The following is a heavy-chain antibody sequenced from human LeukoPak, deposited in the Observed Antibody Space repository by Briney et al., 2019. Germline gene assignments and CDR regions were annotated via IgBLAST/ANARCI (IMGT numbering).Heavy chain of an antibody. CDR3: ARVRYDSSGYFADY. CDR1: GYTFTSYD. V-gene: IGHV1-8*01. J-gene: IGHJ4*02. D-gene: IGHD3-22*01. Sequence: ASVKVSCKASGYTFTSYDINWVRPATGQGLEWMGWMNPNSGNTGYAQKFQGRVTMTRNTSISTAYMELSSLRSEHTAVYYCARVRYDSSGYFADYWGQGTLVTVSS. CDR2: MNPNSGNT.